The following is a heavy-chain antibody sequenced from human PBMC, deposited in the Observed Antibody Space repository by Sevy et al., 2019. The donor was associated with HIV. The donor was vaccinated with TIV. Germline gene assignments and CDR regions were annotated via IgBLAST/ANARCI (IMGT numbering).Heavy chain of an antibody. D-gene: IGHD6-19*01. J-gene: IGHJ4*02. Sequence: GGSLRLSCAASGFTLSSYDMSWVRQAPGKGLEWVSAISGSGGSTYYAYSVKGRFTISRDNSKNTLYLQMNSLRAEDTAVYYCAKSPRIAVAGTGYFDYWGQGSLVTVSS. CDR1: GFTLSSYD. V-gene: IGHV3-23*01. CDR3: AKSPRIAVAGTGYFDY. CDR2: ISGSGGST.